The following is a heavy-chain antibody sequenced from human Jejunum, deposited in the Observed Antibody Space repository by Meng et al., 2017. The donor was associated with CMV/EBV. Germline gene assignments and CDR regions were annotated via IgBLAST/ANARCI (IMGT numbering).Heavy chain of an antibody. CDR3: ARVCDFYERNGYSYERSLDK. D-gene: IGHD3-22*01. CDR2: MKPDSGAT. CDR1: TDYS. J-gene: IGHJ4*02. Sequence: TDYSIHWLWLAPGQGREWMGLMKPDSGATDYAPKFQGRVTMTRDTSTNTAYMELHRLTSDDTAVYYCARVCDFYERNGYSYERSLDKWGQGTLVTVSS. V-gene: IGHV1-2*02.